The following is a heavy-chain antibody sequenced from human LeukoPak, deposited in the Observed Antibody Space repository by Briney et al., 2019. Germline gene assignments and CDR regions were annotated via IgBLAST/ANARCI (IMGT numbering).Heavy chain of an antibody. CDR1: GFTFSSYT. D-gene: IGHD6-19*01. Sequence: GGSLRLSCAASGFTFSSYTMHWVRQAPGKGLEWVAVISYDGSNKYYADSVKGRFTISRDNSKNTLYLQMNSLRAEDTAVCYCASHSSTWSNPSDYWGQGTLVIVSS. V-gene: IGHV3-30*04. CDR2: ISYDGSNK. J-gene: IGHJ4*02. CDR3: ASHSSTWSNPSDY.